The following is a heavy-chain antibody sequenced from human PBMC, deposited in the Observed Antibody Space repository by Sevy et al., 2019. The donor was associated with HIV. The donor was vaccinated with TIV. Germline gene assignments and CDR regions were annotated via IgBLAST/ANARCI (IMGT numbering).Heavy chain of an antibody. J-gene: IGHJ4*02. Sequence: GGSLRLSCAASGFTFSTYGIHWVRQAPGKGLEWVALISYDGTKTFYIDSVKGRFTVSRDNSKNVLYLQMNSLRPEDKAGYYCAVWARGPTGYYLKIDSWGQGTLVTVSP. CDR2: ISYDGTKT. V-gene: IGHV3-30*03. CDR3: AVWARGPTGYYLKIDS. CDR1: GFTFSTYG. D-gene: IGHD3-9*01.